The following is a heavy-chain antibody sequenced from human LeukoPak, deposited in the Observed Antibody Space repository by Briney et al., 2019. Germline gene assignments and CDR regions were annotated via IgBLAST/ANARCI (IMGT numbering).Heavy chain of an antibody. D-gene: IGHD2-21*02. CDR2: IYTSGST. J-gene: IGHJ4*02. CDR3: ARGGYCGGDCYFYY. Sequence: SETLSLTCNVSNSSITRGYYWSWIRQPAGKGLEWIGRIYTSGSTNYNPSLKSRVTISVDTSKNQFSLKLSSVTAADTAVYYCARGGYCGGDCYFYYWGQGTLVTVSS. CDR1: NSSITRGYY. V-gene: IGHV4-61*02.